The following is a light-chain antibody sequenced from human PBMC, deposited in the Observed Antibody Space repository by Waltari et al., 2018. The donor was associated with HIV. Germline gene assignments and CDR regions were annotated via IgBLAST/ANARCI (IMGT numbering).Light chain of an antibody. J-gene: IGKJ2*01. Sequence: DVVMTQSPLSLPVALGQPASISCRSSRSLVYSAEHTYLNWFHQRPGQSPRRLIYKISNRDSGVPDRFSGSGSGTDFTLKISRVEAEDVGIYYCMQGSHLYTFGQGTKLEIK. CDR1: RSLVYSAEHTY. CDR3: MQGSHLYT. V-gene: IGKV2-30*01. CDR2: KIS.